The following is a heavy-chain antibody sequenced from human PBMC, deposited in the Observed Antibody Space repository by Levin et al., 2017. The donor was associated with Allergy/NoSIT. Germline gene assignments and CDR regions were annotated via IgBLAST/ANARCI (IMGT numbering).Heavy chain of an antibody. CDR3: AGVGRYYYGSGSYYTPAPDYFDY. Sequence: ASVKVSCKASGYTFTSYGISWVRQAPGQGLEWMGWISAYNGNTNYAQKLQGRVTMTTDTSTNTAYMELRSLRSDDTAVYYCAGVGRYYYGSGSYYTPAPDYFDYWGQGTLVTVSS. CDR1: GYTFTSYG. V-gene: IGHV1-18*01. J-gene: IGHJ4*02. CDR2: ISAYNGNT. D-gene: IGHD3-10*01.